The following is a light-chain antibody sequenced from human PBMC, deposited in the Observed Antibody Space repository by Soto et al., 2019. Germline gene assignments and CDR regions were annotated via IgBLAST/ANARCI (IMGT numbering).Light chain of an antibody. CDR1: QSVNNK. Sequence: EIVMTQSPATLSVSPGERFTLSFRASQSVNNKVAWYQQKPGQAPRLLIYGASTRATCIPARFSGSGSGTEFTLTISSLQSEDFAVYYCHQRQSWPRTFGQGTKVDIK. J-gene: IGKJ1*01. V-gene: IGKV3-15*01. CDR3: HQRQSWPRT. CDR2: GAS.